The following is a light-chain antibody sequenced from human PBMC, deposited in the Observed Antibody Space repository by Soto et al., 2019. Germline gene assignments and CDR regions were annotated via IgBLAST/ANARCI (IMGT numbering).Light chain of an antibody. Sequence: QLVLTQPPSVSGAPGQRVSISCTGSSSNIGARFDVHWYQQVAGAAPKLLIFDNKYRPSGVPARFSGSKSGTSASLVITGLQAEDEADYFCQSYDTSLSGWVIFGGGTQLTVL. CDR3: QSYDTSLSGWVI. V-gene: IGLV1-40*01. CDR1: SSNIGARFD. CDR2: DNK. J-gene: IGLJ7*01.